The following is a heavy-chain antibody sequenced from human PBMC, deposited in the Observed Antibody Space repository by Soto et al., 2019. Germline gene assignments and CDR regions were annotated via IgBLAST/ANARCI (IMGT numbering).Heavy chain of an antibody. J-gene: IGHJ4*02. CDR1: GDTFSSYA. CDR2: IIPIIGTA. CDR3: ATTDYYDSSGLNDY. D-gene: IGHD3-22*01. V-gene: IGHV1-69*13. Sequence: GASVKVSCKASGDTFSSYAISWVRQAPGQGLEWMGGIIPIIGTANYAQKFQGRVTITADESTSTAYMELSSLRSEDTAVYYCATTDYYDSSGLNDYWGQGTLVTVSS.